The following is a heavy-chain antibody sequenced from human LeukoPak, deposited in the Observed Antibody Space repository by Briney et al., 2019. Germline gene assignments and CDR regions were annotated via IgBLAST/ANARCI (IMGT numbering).Heavy chain of an antibody. J-gene: IGHJ6*04. CDR2: ISSSGSTI. CDR3: ARDMGYSSGWYHPSTYYYYGMDV. V-gene: IGHV3-48*03. D-gene: IGHD6-19*01. CDR1: GFTFSSYE. Sequence: GGSLRLSCAASGFTFSSYEMNWVRQAPGKGLEWVSYISSSGSTIYYADSVKGRFTIYRDNAKNSLYLQMNSLRAEDTAVYYCARDMGYSSGWYHPSTYYYYGMDVWGKGTTVTVSS.